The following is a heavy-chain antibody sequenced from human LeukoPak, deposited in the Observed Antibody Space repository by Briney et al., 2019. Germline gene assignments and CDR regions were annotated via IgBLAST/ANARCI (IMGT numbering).Heavy chain of an antibody. Sequence: GGSLRLSCAASGFTFTSYRMHWVRQAPGKGLVWVSRVDGDGSTTTYADSVKGRFTISRDNAKNTLYLQMNSLRAEDTAVYYCARPQHGDLYAFDIWGQGTMVTVS. J-gene: IGHJ3*02. D-gene: IGHD4-17*01. CDR3: ARPQHGDLYAFDI. V-gene: IGHV3-74*01. CDR1: GFTFTSYR. CDR2: VDGDGSTT.